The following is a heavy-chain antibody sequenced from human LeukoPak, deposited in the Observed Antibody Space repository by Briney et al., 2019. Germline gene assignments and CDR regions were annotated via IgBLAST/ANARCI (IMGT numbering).Heavy chain of an antibody. V-gene: IGHV4-4*07. D-gene: IGHD6-19*01. CDR3: ARESNSGWRSLDY. CDR1: RDAMSGDC. CDR2: IYASGST. J-gene: IGHJ4*02. Sequence: KSSETLSLTRTHSRDAMSGDCGNCMGEPASKKLKWIGWIYASGSTNYNPSLRSRVTMSVDTSKRQFSLTLSSVTAADTAVYYCARESNSGWRSLDYWGQGALVTVSS.